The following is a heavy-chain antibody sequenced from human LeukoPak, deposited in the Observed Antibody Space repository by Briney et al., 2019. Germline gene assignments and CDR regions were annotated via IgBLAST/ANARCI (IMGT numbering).Heavy chain of an antibody. CDR3: ARWYSSGWAFDY. D-gene: IGHD6-19*01. CDR1: GGTISNYY. V-gene: IGHV4-59*08. J-gene: IGHJ4*02. Sequence: SETLSLTCTVSGGTISNYYWNWIRQPSGKGLEWVGYIHYSGNTKYNSSLKSRATTSVDTSKSQFSLKLSSVTAADTAVYYCARWYSSGWAFDYWGQGTLVTVS. CDR2: IHYSGNT.